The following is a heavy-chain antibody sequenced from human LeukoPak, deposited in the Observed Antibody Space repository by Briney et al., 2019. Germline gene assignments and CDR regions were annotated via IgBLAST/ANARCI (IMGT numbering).Heavy chain of an antibody. D-gene: IGHD3-3*01. CDR3: ARDSVEWYIFDY. CDR2: TNRDGSST. Sequence: GRSLRLSCAASGFTFSSYAMHWVRQAPGKGLEWVARTNRDGSSTAYADSVKGRFTISKDNAKNTLYLLMNSLRAEDTAVYYCARDSVEWYIFDYWGQGTLVTVSS. V-gene: IGHV3-74*01. CDR1: GFTFSSYA. J-gene: IGHJ4*02.